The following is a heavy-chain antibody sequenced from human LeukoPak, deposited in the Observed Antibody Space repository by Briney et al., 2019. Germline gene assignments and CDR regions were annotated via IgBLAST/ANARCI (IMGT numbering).Heavy chain of an antibody. CDR2: IYPGDSDT. CDR3: ARHGGGTALNSVISEGKLVPWYFDL. Sequence: GESLKISCKGSGYSFTSYWIGWVRQMPGKGLEWMGVIYPGDSDTRYSPSFQGQVTISADKSISTAYLQWSSLKASDTAMYYCARHGGGTALNSVISEGKLVPWYFDLWGRGTLVTVSS. CDR1: GYSFTSYW. D-gene: IGHD2-21*02. V-gene: IGHV5-51*01. J-gene: IGHJ2*01.